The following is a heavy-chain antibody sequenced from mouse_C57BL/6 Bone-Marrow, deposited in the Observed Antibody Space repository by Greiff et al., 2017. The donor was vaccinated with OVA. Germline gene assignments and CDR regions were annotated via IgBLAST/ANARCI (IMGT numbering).Heavy chain of an antibody. D-gene: IGHD1-1*01. Sequence: EVQLQQSGPELVKPGASVKISCKASGYTFTDYYMNWVKQSHGKSLEWIGDINPNNGGTSYNQKFKGKATLTVDKSSSTAYMELRSLTSEDSAVYYCARDYYYGSSYRWYFDVWGTGTTVTVSS. J-gene: IGHJ1*03. CDR3: ARDYYYGSSYRWYFDV. CDR2: INPNNGGT. CDR1: GYTFTDYY. V-gene: IGHV1-26*01.